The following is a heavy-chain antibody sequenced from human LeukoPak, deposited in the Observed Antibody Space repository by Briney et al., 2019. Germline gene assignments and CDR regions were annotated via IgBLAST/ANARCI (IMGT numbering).Heavy chain of an antibody. CDR3: ARDWGSITIFGSGMDV. J-gene: IGHJ6*02. CDR1: EFTFSSYG. Sequence: PGRSLRPSCTASEFTFSSYGMHWVRQAPGKGLEWVAVIWYDGSNKYYADSVKGRFTISRDNSKNTLYLQMNSLRAEDTAVYYCARDWGSITIFGSGMDVWGQGTTVTVSS. CDR2: IWYDGSNK. D-gene: IGHD3-3*01. V-gene: IGHV3-33*01.